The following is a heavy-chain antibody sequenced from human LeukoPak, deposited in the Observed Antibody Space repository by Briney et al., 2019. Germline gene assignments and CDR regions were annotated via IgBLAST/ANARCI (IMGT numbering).Heavy chain of an antibody. J-gene: IGHJ3*02. Sequence: GGSLRLSCAASGFTFSSYWMNWVRQAPGKGLEWVANIKKDGSERYYVDSVKGRFTISRDNTKKSLYLQMNTLRAEDTAVYYCARDPYSSSWLRGDAFDIWGQGTMVTVSS. D-gene: IGHD6-13*01. CDR1: GFTFSSYW. V-gene: IGHV3-7*01. CDR3: ARDPYSSSWLRGDAFDI. CDR2: IKKDGSER.